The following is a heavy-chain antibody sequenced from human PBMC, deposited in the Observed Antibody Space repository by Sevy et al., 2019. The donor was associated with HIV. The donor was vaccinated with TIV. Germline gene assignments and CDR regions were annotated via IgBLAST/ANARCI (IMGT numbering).Heavy chain of an antibody. Sequence: SQTLSLTCAISGDSVSSNSAAWNWIRQSPSRGLEWLGRTYYRSHRSKWFNDYALSVKSRINISPDTSRNQFFLQLTSVSPEDTAVYYCVKSLPRGGLGSETFDVWAQGTMVTVSS. J-gene: IGHJ3*01. CDR3: VKSLPRGGLGSETFDV. CDR2: TYYRSHRSKWFN. V-gene: IGHV6-1*01. CDR1: GDSVSSNSAA. D-gene: IGHD3-16*01.